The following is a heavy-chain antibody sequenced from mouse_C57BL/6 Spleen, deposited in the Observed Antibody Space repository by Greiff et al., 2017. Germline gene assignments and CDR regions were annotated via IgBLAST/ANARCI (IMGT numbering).Heavy chain of an antibody. CDR1: GYTFTSYW. D-gene: IGHD1-1*01. CDR2: IYPGSGST. Sequence: QVQLQQPGAELVKPGASVKMSCKASGYTFTSYWITWVKQRPGQGLEWIGDIYPGSGSTNYNEKFKSKATLTVDKSSSTAYMQLSSLTSEDSAVYYCARPLITTVVAPYAMYYWGQGTSVTVAS. CDR3: ARPLITTVVAPYAMYY. J-gene: IGHJ4*01. V-gene: IGHV1-55*01.